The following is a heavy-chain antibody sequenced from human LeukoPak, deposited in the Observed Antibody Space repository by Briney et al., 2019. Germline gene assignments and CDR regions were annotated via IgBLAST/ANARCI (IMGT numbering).Heavy chain of an antibody. CDR3: ARPILGYCSGGSCTNYFDY. V-gene: IGHV1-18*01. Sequence: ASVKVSCKASGYTFTSYGISWVRQAPGQGLEWMGWISAYNGNTNYAQKLHGRVTITTDTSTSTAYMELRSLRSDDTAVYYCARPILGYCSGGSCTNYFDYWGQGTLVTVSS. CDR1: GYTFTSYG. J-gene: IGHJ4*02. D-gene: IGHD2-15*01. CDR2: ISAYNGNT.